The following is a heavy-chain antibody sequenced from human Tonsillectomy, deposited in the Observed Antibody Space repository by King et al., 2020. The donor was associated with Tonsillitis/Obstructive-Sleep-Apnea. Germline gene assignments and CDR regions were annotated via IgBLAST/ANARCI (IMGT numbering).Heavy chain of an antibody. CDR3: ARDFYQESMIVVVIRWAPDY. Sequence: QVQLVQSGGGVVQPGRSLRLSCAASGFTFSSYAMHWVRQAPGKGLEWVAVISYDGSNKYYADSVKGRFTISRDNSKNTLYLQMNSLRAEDTAVYYCARDFYQESMIVVVIRWAPDYWGQGTLVTVSS. V-gene: IGHV3-30*04. CDR1: GFTFSSYA. D-gene: IGHD3-22*01. CDR2: ISYDGSNK. J-gene: IGHJ4*02.